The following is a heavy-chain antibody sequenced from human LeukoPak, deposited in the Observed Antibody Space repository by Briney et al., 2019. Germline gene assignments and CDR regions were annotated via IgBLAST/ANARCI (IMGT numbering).Heavy chain of an antibody. CDR1: GGSFSGYY. Sequence: PSETLSLTCAVYGGSFSGYYWSWIRQPPGKGLEWIGEINHSGSTNYNPSLKSRVTTSVDTSKKQFSLKLSSVTAADTAVYYCARGGLRYSSSWYQDAEYFQHWGQGTLVTVSS. V-gene: IGHV4-34*01. J-gene: IGHJ1*01. D-gene: IGHD6-13*01. CDR2: INHSGST. CDR3: ARGGLRYSSSWYQDAEYFQH.